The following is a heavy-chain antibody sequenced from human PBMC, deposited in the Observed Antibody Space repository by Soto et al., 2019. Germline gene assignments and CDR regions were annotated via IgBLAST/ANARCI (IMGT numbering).Heavy chain of an antibody. Sequence: PSETLSLTCSVSGGSMRSYYWNWLRQPAGKGLEWIGRIYSRGDTNYNPSVKSRVTMSVDTSKNEFSLRLNSVTAADTAVYYCAGIGEDVYYGMDVWGQGTTVTAPS. J-gene: IGHJ6*02. CDR3: AGIGEDVYYGMDV. CDR2: IYSRGDT. V-gene: IGHV4-4*07. D-gene: IGHD2-21*01. CDR1: GGSMRSYY.